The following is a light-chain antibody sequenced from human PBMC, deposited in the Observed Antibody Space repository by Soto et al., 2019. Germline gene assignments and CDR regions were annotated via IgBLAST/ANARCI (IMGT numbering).Light chain of an antibody. CDR3: QQYDGTPPWT. Sequence: EIVLTQSPGNLSLSPGERATLSCRASQRVSISYLAWYQQKPGQAPRLLIYATSYRATGIPDRFSGSGSGTDFTLTISRLEPEDFALYYCQQYDGTPPWTFGQGTKVEIK. V-gene: IGKV3-20*01. J-gene: IGKJ1*01. CDR1: QRVSISY. CDR2: ATS.